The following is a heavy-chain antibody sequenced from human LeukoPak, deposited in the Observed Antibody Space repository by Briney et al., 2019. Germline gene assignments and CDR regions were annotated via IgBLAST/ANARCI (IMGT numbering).Heavy chain of an antibody. V-gene: IGHV4-34*01. CDR1: GGSFSGYY. CDR2: INHSGST. Sequence: SETLSLTCAVYGGSFSGYYWSWIRQPPGKGLEWIGEINHSGSTNYNPSLKSRVTISVDTSKNQFSLKLSSVTAADTAVYYCARSLWLLRGPFGYLGQGTLVTVSS. J-gene: IGHJ4*02. CDR3: ARSLWLLRGPFGY. D-gene: IGHD5-18*01.